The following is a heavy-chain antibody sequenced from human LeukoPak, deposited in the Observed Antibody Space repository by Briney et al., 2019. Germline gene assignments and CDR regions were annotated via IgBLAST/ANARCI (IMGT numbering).Heavy chain of an antibody. V-gene: IGHV5-51*01. CDR2: IYPGDSDT. J-gene: IGHJ4*02. CDR3: ARSGPYRYDSSGFYLPY. CDR1: ANSFVGYW. Sequence: NPGESLKISCMGSANSFVGYWIGWVRQMPGKGLEWMGVIYPGDSDTRYSPSFQGQVTISADKSISTAYLQWSSLKASDTAIYYCARSGPYRYDSSGFYLPYWGQGTLVTVSS. D-gene: IGHD3-22*01.